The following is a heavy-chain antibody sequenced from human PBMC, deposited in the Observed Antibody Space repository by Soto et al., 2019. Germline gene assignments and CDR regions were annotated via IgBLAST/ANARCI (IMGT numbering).Heavy chain of an antibody. Sequence: QVQLVQSGAEVKKPGASVKVSCKASGYTFTSYDINWVRQATGQGLEWMGWMNPNSGNTGYAQKFQGRVTMTRNTSISTAYMEVSSLRSKDTAMYYCARGEFNDYGHFDYWGQGTLVTVSS. V-gene: IGHV1-8*01. CDR1: GYTFTSYD. J-gene: IGHJ4*02. CDR3: ARGEFNDYGHFDY. D-gene: IGHD4-17*01. CDR2: MNPNSGNT.